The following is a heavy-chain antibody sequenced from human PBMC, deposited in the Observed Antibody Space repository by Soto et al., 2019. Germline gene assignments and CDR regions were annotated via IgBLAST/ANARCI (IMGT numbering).Heavy chain of an antibody. Sequence: ASVKVSCKASGYTFTSYGISWVRQAPGQGLEWMGWISAYNGNTNYAQKLQGRVTMTTDTSTSTAYMELRSLRSDDTAVYYCARDQESRVLNWNYFPFDYWGQGTRVTVSS. D-gene: IGHD1-7*01. J-gene: IGHJ4*02. CDR1: GYTFTSYG. CDR2: ISAYNGNT. V-gene: IGHV1-18*01. CDR3: ARDQESRVLNWNYFPFDY.